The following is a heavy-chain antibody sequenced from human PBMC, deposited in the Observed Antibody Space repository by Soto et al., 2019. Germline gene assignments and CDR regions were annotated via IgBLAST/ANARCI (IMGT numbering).Heavy chain of an antibody. CDR1: GGSIRSYY. CDR2: IYTSGST. J-gene: IGHJ4*02. Sequence: SATLSLTCTVSGGSIRSYYWSWIRQPAGKGLEWIGRIYTSGSTNYNPSLKSRVTMSVDTSKNQFSLNLSSVTAADTAVYFCARAPVGLDTISYFDYWGQGKLVTVSS. D-gene: IGHD3-3*01. V-gene: IGHV4-4*07. CDR3: ARAPVGLDTISYFDY.